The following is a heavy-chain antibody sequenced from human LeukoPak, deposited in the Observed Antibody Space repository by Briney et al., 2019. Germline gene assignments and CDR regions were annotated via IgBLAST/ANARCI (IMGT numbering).Heavy chain of an antibody. Sequence: ASETLSLTCTVSGGSISSSSYYWGWIRQPPGKGLEWIGSIYYSGNTYYNASLKSQVSISIDTSKNQFSLRLTSVTAADTAVYYCARQTGSGLFILPGGQGTLVTVSS. D-gene: IGHD3/OR15-3a*01. V-gene: IGHV4-39*01. J-gene: IGHJ4*02. CDR3: ARQTGSGLFILP. CDR2: IYYSGNT. CDR1: GGSISSSSYY.